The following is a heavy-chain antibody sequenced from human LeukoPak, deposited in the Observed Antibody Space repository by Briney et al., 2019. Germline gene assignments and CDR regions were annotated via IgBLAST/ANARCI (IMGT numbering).Heavy chain of an antibody. J-gene: IGHJ5*02. CDR3: ARQIPWDGNSKIGWFDP. D-gene: IGHD4-23*01. Sequence: SETLSLTCTVSGGSISRYYWSWIRQPPGKGLEWIGYIYYSGNTNYNPSLKSRVTMSVDTSKNQFSLTLSSVTAADTAVYYCARQIPWDGNSKIGWFDPWGQGTLVTASS. CDR1: GGSISRYY. CDR2: IYYSGNT. V-gene: IGHV4-59*01.